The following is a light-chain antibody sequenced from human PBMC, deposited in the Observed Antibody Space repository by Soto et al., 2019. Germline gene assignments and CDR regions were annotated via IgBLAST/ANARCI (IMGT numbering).Light chain of an antibody. J-gene: IGKJ4*01. CDR3: QHYNNWPRLT. CDR1: QSVSSN. CDR2: GAS. Sequence: EIVMTQSPATLSVSPGERATLSCRASQSVSSNLAWYQQKPGQAPRLLIYGASTRATGIPARFSGSGSGTEFTLTISSLQSEDFAVDYCQHYNNWPRLTFGGGTKVEIK. V-gene: IGKV3-15*01.